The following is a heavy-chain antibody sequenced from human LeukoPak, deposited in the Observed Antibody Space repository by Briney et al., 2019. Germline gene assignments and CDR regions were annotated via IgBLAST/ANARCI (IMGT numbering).Heavy chain of an antibody. J-gene: IGHJ3*02. CDR2: ISSSGGYT. V-gene: IGHV3-23*01. CDR1: GFTFSSYA. Sequence: GGSLRLSCAASGFTFSSYAMSWVRQAPGKGLEWVSTISSSGGYTYYADSVKGRFTISRDNSKNTLYLLLNSLRAEDTAVYYCAKDLREYASSPRNAFHIWGQGTMVTVSS. CDR3: AKDLREYASSPRNAFHI. D-gene: IGHD6-6*01.